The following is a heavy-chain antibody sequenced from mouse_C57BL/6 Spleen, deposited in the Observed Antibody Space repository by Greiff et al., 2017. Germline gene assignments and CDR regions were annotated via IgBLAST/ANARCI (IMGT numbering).Heavy chain of an antibody. CDR1: GYAFSSYW. CDR3: ARGAGTPYWYFDG. CDR2: IYPGDGDT. J-gene: IGHJ1*03. Sequence: QVQLQQSGAELVKPGASVKISCKASGYAFSSYWMNWVKPRPGKGLEGIGQIYPGDGDTNYNGKFKGKATLTADKSSSTAYMQLSRRTSEDSAVYFCARGAGTPYWYFDGWGTGTTGTVSS. V-gene: IGHV1-80*01. D-gene: IGHD4-1*01.